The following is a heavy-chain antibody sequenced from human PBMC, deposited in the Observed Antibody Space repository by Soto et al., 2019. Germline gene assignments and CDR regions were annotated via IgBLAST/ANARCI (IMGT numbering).Heavy chain of an antibody. V-gene: IGHV1-69*01. D-gene: IGHD1-20*01. CDR1: GGTFSSYA. Sequence: QVQLVQSGAEVQKPGSSVKVSCKASGGTFSSYAISWVRQAPGQGLEWMGGIIPIFGTANYEQKFQGRVTSTADDSTSTEYMELSRLRSEDTAVYYCARSPTITGTPPWGQGTLVTVSS. CDR3: ARSPTITGTPP. CDR2: IIPIFGTA. J-gene: IGHJ5*02.